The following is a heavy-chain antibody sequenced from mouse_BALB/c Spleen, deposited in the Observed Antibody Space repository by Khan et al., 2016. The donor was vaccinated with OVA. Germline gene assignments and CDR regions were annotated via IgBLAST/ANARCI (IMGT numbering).Heavy chain of an antibody. D-gene: IGHD1-1*01. CDR2: INPSTDYT. CDR3: VNHGSSSAWFTY. J-gene: IGHJ3*01. V-gene: IGHV1-7*01. CDR1: GYTFTNYW. Sequence: VQLQESGAELAKPGASVKMSCKASGYTFTNYWMHWVKQRPGQGLEWIGYINPSTDYTEYNQKFKDKATLHADKSSSTAYIQLTSLTSEDSALXYCVNHGSSSAWFTYWGQGTLVTVSA.